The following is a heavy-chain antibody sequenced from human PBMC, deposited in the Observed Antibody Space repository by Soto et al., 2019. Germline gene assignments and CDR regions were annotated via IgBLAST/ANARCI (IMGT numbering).Heavy chain of an antibody. D-gene: IGHD5-12*01. CDR1: GFTLTDYA. V-gene: IGHV3-64D*06. J-gene: IGHJ4*02. CDR2: VSSNGRST. Sequence: GGSLRLSCSASGFTLTDYAMHWVRRAPGKGLEFVSAVSSNGRSTYYADSVKGRFAISRDTSKNTLYLQMSSLKTEDTAVFYCVGQHGAYNAYQGYFDYWGRGTLVTVSS. CDR3: VGQHGAYNAYQGYFDY.